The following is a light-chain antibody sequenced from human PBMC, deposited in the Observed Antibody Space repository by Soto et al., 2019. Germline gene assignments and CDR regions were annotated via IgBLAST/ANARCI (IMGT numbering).Light chain of an antibody. Sequence: QSVLTQPASVSGSPGQSITISCTGTSSDVGGYKYVSWYQQHPGKAPKLIIYEVSNRPSGVSNRLSGSKSGNTASLTISGLQAEDEADYYCSSYTSSSTQVFGTGTKVTVL. J-gene: IGLJ1*01. CDR3: SSYTSSSTQV. V-gene: IGLV2-14*01. CDR2: EVS. CDR1: SSDVGGYKY.